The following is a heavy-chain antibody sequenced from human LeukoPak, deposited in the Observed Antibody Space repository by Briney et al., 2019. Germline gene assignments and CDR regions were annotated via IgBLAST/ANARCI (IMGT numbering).Heavy chain of an antibody. CDR3: ARDTIFGVVKNWFDP. D-gene: IGHD3-3*01. Sequence: PSETLSLTCTVSGGSISSYYWSWIRQPAGKGLEWIGRIHTSGSTKYNPSLKSRVTMSVDTSKNQFSLKLSSVTAADTAVYYCARDTIFGVVKNWFDPWGQGTLVTVSS. J-gene: IGHJ5*02. CDR2: IHTSGST. V-gene: IGHV4-4*07. CDR1: GGSISSYY.